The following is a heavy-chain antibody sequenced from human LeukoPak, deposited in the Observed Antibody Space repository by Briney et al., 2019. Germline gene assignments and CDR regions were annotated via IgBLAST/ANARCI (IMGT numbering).Heavy chain of an antibody. CDR3: ASLRERSYYARGFDY. J-gene: IGHJ4*02. CDR2: INHSGST. V-gene: IGHV4-34*01. CDR1: GGSFSGYY. Sequence: TSETLSLTCAVYGGSFSGYYWSWIRQPPGKGLEWIGEINHSGSTNYNPSLKSRVTISVDTSKSQFSLRLSSVTAADTAVYYCASLRERSYYARGFDYWGQGILVTVSS. D-gene: IGHD1-26*01.